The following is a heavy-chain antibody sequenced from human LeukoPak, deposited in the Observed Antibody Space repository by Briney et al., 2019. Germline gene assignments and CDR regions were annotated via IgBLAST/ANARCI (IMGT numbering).Heavy chain of an antibody. Sequence: MTSETLSLTCAVYGGSFSGYYWSWIRQPPGKGLEWIGEINHSGSTNYNPSLKSRVTISVDTSKNQFSLKLSSVTAADTAVYYCASPTVQDSSSWYDPYGTVVWGQGTTVTVSS. CDR2: INHSGST. D-gene: IGHD6-13*01. V-gene: IGHV4-34*01. J-gene: IGHJ6*01. CDR3: ASPTVQDSSSWYDPYGTVV. CDR1: GGSFSGYY.